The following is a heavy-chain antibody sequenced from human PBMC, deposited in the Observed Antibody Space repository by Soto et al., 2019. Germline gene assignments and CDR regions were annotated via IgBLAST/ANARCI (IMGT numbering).Heavy chain of an antibody. CDR2: ISAYNGNT. CDR3: ALSTPDIVVVPADMGGNWFDP. D-gene: IGHD2-2*01. V-gene: IGHV1-18*01. Sequence: ALVKVSCKACGYTFTIYGISWVRQAPGQGLEWMGWISAYNGNTNYAQKLRGRVTMTTDTSTSTAYMELRSLRSDDTAVYYCALSTPDIVVVPADMGGNWFDPWGQGTLVTVSS. J-gene: IGHJ5*02. CDR1: GYTFTIYG.